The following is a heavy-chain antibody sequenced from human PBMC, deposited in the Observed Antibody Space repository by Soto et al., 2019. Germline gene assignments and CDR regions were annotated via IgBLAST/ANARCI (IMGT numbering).Heavy chain of an antibody. Sequence: GGSLRLSCAASGFTFSSYSMNWVRQAPGKGLEWVSSISSSSSYIYYADSVKGRFTISRDNAKNSLYLQMNSLRAEDTAVYYCARDDEYNWTAGVAFDIWGQGTMVTVSS. CDR2: ISSSSSYI. V-gene: IGHV3-21*01. J-gene: IGHJ3*02. CDR3: ARDDEYNWTAGVAFDI. CDR1: GFTFSSYS. D-gene: IGHD1-1*01.